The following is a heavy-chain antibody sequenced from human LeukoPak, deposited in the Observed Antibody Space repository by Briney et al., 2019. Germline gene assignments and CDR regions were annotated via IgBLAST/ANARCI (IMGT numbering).Heavy chain of an antibody. CDR1: GFSVSGYW. CDR2: IKQDGSEK. D-gene: IGHD6-13*01. J-gene: IGHJ4*02. Sequence: GGSLRLSCAVSGFSVSGYWMIWVRQAPGKGLEWVANIKQDGSEKNYVDSVKGRFTISRDNAENSLFLQMNSLRVEDTAVYYCAREWQGGIAAAGTRIEGDYWGQGTLVAVSS. CDR3: AREWQGGIAAAGTRIEGDY. V-gene: IGHV3-7*01.